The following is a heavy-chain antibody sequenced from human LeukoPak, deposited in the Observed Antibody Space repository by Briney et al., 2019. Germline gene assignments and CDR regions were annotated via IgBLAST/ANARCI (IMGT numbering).Heavy chain of an antibody. Sequence: SQTLSLTCTVSGGSISSGSYYWSWIRQPAGKGLEWIGRIYTSGSTNYNPSLKSRVTISVDTSKNQFSLKLSSVTAADTAVYYCARGVRDYYDSSGYYPRGNWFDPWGQGTLVTVSS. CDR2: IYTSGST. D-gene: IGHD3-22*01. CDR1: GGSISSGSYY. V-gene: IGHV4-61*02. CDR3: ARGVRDYYDSSGYYPRGNWFDP. J-gene: IGHJ5*02.